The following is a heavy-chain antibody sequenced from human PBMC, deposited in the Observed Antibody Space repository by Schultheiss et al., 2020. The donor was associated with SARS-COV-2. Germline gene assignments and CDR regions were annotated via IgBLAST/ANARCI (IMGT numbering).Heavy chain of an antibody. V-gene: IGHV3-30-3*01. CDR1: GFTFGDYA. Sequence: GGSLRLSCITSGFTFGDYAMSWFRQAPGKGLEWLTLISYDSTNIHYADSVKGRFTISRDNPKNTLYVRMNSLRGEDTAIYYCARDLPPHDYWGQGTLVTVSS. J-gene: IGHJ4*02. CDR3: ARDLPPHDY. CDR2: ISYDSTNI.